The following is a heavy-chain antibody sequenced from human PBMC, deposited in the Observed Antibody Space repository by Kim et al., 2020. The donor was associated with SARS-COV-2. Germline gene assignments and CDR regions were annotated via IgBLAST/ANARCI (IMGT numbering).Heavy chain of an antibody. CDR3: ARRAIYSGSYWGY. Sequence: SETLSLTCAVYGGSFSGYYWSWIRQPPGKGLEWIGEINHSGSTNYNPSLKSRVTISVDTSKNQFSLKLSSVTAADTAVYYCARRAIYSGSYWGYWGQGTLVTVSS. J-gene: IGHJ4*02. CDR1: GGSFSGYY. D-gene: IGHD1-26*01. CDR2: INHSGST. V-gene: IGHV4-34*01.